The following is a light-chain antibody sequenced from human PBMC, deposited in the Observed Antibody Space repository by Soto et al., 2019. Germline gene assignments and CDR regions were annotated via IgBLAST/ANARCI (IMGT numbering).Light chain of an antibody. CDR2: EVS. J-gene: IGLJ2*01. Sequence: QSALTQPASVSGSPGQSITISCTGTSSDVGGYNYVSWYQQHPGKAHKLMIYEVSNRPSGVSNRFSGSKSVNTASLTISGLQAEDEADYYCSSYTSSSTLVVFGGGTKLTVL. V-gene: IGLV2-14*01. CDR3: SSYTSSSTLVV. CDR1: SSDVGGYNY.